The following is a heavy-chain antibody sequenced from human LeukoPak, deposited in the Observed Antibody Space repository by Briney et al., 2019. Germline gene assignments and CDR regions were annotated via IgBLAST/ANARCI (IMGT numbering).Heavy chain of an antibody. CDR1: GYTFTGYY. Sequence: ASVKVSCKASGYTFTGYYMHWVRQAPGQGLEWMGWINPNSGGTNYAQKFQGRVTMTRDTSISTAYMELSRLRSDDTAVYYCARTYGDDVWFDPWGQGTLVTVSS. CDR2: INPNSGGT. J-gene: IGHJ5*02. CDR3: ARTYGDDVWFDP. V-gene: IGHV1-2*02. D-gene: IGHD4-17*01.